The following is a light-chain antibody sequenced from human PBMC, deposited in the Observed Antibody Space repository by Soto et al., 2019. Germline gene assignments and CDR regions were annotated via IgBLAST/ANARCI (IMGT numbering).Light chain of an antibody. V-gene: IGKV1-39*01. Sequence: DIPMTQSPSSLSASVGDRVTITCRASQSIANYLNWYQQRPGKAPKLLIYGASTLHSGVPSNFSGSGSGTDVTLTISGLQLDDFATYYCQQSFTTPRTFGQGTKVEIK. J-gene: IGKJ1*01. CDR1: QSIANY. CDR2: GAS. CDR3: QQSFTTPRT.